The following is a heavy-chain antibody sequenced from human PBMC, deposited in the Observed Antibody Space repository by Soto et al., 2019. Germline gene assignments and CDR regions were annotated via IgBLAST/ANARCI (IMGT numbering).Heavy chain of an antibody. J-gene: IGHJ6*02. CDR1: GDSVSSNSAA. V-gene: IGHV6-1*01. Sequence: SQTLSLTCAISGDSVSSNSAAWNWIRQSPSRGLEWLGRTYYRSKWYNDYAVSVKSRITINPDTSKNQFSLQLNSVTPEDTAVYYRARDTSGPEVLGYGMDVWGQGTTVTVSS. CDR2: TYYRSKWYN. D-gene: IGHD2-8*01. CDR3: ARDTSGPEVLGYGMDV.